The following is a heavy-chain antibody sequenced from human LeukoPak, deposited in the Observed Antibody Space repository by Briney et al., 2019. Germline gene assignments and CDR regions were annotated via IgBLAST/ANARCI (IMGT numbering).Heavy chain of an antibody. D-gene: IGHD6-19*01. Sequence: GGSLRVSCAASGFTFSGSAMHWVRQASGEGLGWVGRIRNKANSYATAYAASVKGRFTISRDDPKNTAYLQMNSLKTEDTAVYYCTRRVGVAGSDYWGQGTLVTVSS. J-gene: IGHJ4*02. CDR3: TRRVGVAGSDY. V-gene: IGHV3-73*01. CDR1: GFTFSGSA. CDR2: IRNKANSYAT.